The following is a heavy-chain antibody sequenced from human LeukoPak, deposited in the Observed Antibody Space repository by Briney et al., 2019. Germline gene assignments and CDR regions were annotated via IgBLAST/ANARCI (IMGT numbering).Heavy chain of an antibody. CDR1: GFTVSNNQ. D-gene: IGHD6-19*01. Sequence: GGSLRLSCAASGFTVSNNQMTWVRQAPGKGLGWVSVIYGGGSTYYADSVKGRFTISRNNSKNTLYLKMSSLRAEKTAVYYCARGGGAVSLDHWGQGTLVTVSS. CDR3: ARGGGAVSLDH. J-gene: IGHJ4*02. V-gene: IGHV3-53*01. CDR2: IYGGGST.